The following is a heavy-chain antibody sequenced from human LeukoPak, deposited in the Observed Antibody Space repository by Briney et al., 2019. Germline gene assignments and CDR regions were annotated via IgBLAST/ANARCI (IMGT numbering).Heavy chain of an antibody. CDR2: IIPMFGTT. CDR1: GGTFSNYA. D-gene: IGHD4-11*01. Sequence: VASVKVSCKASGGTFSNYAISWVRQAPGQGLEWMGRIIPMFGTTNHAQKFQGRVTITTDESTSTAYMEVSSLRIEDTAVYYCASVTVTTWAPDGHMDVWGKGTTVTVSS. J-gene: IGHJ6*03. V-gene: IGHV1-69*05. CDR3: ASVTVTTWAPDGHMDV.